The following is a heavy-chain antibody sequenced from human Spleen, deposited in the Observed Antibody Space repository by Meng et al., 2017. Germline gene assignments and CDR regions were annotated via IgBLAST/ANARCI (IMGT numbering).Heavy chain of an antibody. CDR1: GFTFSSNN. J-gene: IGHJ4*02. D-gene: IGHD3-9*01. V-gene: IGHV3-74*03. Sequence: GESLKISCAASGFTFSSNNMHWVRQTPGEGLVWVSRINTDASSTTYADSVKGRFTISRDDAKNTVYLQMNSLRAEDTAVYYCARDADWVIFDHWGQGALVTVSS. CDR2: INTDASST. CDR3: ARDADWVIFDH.